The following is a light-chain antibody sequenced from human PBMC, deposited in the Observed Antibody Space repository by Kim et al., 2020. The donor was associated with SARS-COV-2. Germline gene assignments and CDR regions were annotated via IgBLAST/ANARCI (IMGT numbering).Light chain of an antibody. CDR3: QQYYTTPPYT. V-gene: IGKV4-1*01. J-gene: IGKJ2*01. CDR1: HSILYSSNNKNY. Sequence: TIDFKSSHSILYSSNNKNYLAWYQQKPGQPPQLLIYWASTRQSGVPDRFSGSGSGTDFTLTISSLQTEDVAIYYCQQYYTTPPYTFGQGTKLEI. CDR2: WAS.